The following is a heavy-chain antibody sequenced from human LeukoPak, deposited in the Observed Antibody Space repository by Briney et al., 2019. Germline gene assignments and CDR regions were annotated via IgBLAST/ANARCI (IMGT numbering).Heavy chain of an antibody. V-gene: IGHV6-1*01. Sequence: SQTLSLTCALSGDSVSSNSAAWNWLRQYPSRGLEWLGSTYYRFKWYNDYAVCVKSRITINPDTTKNQFSLQLNSVTPGDTAVYYCARGGPYDSSGYYAWFDPWGQGTLVTVSS. CDR1: GDSVSSNSAA. CDR3: ARGGPYDSSGYYAWFDP. D-gene: IGHD3-22*01. CDR2: TYYRFKWYN. J-gene: IGHJ5*02.